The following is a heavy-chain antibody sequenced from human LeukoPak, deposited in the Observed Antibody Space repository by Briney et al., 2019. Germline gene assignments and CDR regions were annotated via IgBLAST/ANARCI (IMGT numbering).Heavy chain of an antibody. D-gene: IGHD3-22*01. CDR2: IYHSGST. CDR1: GYSISSGHY. Sequence: SETLSLTCTVSGYSISSGHYWGWIRQPPGKGLEWIGSIYHSGSTYYNPSLKSRVTISVDTSKNQFSLKLSSVTAADTAVYYCARDYYDSSGYHFDHPDYWGQGTLVTVSS. J-gene: IGHJ4*02. V-gene: IGHV4-38-2*02. CDR3: ARDYYDSSGYHFDHPDY.